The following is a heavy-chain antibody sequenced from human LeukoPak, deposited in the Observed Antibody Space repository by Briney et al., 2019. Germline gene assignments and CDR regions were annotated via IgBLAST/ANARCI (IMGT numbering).Heavy chain of an antibody. D-gene: IGHD3-10*01. Sequence: ASVKVSCKASGYTFTTYGISWVRQAPGQGLEWMGWISAYYGNTNYAQKFQGRVTITRDTSASTAYMELSSLRSEDTAMYYCAFRGVSDDFDYWGQGTLVTVSS. CDR1: GYTFTTYG. V-gene: IGHV1-18*01. J-gene: IGHJ4*02. CDR3: AFRGVSDDFDY. CDR2: ISAYYGNT.